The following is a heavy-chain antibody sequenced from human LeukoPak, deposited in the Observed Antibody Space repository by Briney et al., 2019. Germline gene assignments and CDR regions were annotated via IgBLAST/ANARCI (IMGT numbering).Heavy chain of an antibody. CDR3: VKHSGGVYGNSDS. D-gene: IGHD1-1*01. CDR2: VGRSGVDT. J-gene: IGHJ5*01. Sequence: GGSLRLSCVASGFTFSSYAVSWFRQAPGKGLEWVSTVGRSGVDTYYADSVRGRFTISKDSSKNTLQINSLNAEDTAIYYCVKHSGGVYGNSDSWGQGILVTVSS. V-gene: IGHV3-23*01. CDR1: GFTFSSYA.